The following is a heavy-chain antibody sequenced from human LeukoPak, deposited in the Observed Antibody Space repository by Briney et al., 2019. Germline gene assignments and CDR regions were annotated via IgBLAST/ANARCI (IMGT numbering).Heavy chain of an antibody. CDR2: IKSKTDGGTT. Sequence: NTGGSPRLSCAASGFTFSNAWMSWVRQAPGKGLEWVGRIKSKTDGGTTDYAAPVKGRFTISRDDSKNTLYLQMNSLKTEDTAVYYCTTTYYDILTGTIDAFDIWGQGTMVTVSS. J-gene: IGHJ3*02. V-gene: IGHV3-15*01. CDR1: GFTFSNAW. CDR3: TTTYYDILTGTIDAFDI. D-gene: IGHD3-9*01.